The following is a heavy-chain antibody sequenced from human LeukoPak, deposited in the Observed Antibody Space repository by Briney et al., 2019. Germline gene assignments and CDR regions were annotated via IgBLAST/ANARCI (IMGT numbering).Heavy chain of an antibody. CDR1: GYTFTGYY. D-gene: IGHD3-3*01. V-gene: IGHV1-2*02. CDR3: ARAREIRFLEWLFRPFDY. J-gene: IGHJ4*02. Sequence: ASVKVSCKASGYTFTGYYMNWVRQAPGQGLEWMGWINPNSGGTNYAQKFQGRVTMTRDTSISTAYMELSRLRSDDTAVYYCARAREIRFLEWLFRPFDYWGQGTLVTVSS. CDR2: INPNSGGT.